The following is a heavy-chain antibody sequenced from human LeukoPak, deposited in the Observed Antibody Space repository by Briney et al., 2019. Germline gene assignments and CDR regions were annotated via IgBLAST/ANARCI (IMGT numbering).Heavy chain of an antibody. CDR2: WSDSGST. CDR1: GYSISSAYY. V-gene: IGHV4-38-2*02. D-gene: IGHD2-8*01. CDR3: AAMYTSSHS. J-gene: IGHJ5*02. Sequence: PSETLSLTCTVSGYSISSAYYWGWIRQPPGQGLEWIASWSDSGSTYYNASLRSRLIISVDTSKNQFSLKVISVTAADTAVYYCAAMYTSSHSWGQGTLVTVSS.